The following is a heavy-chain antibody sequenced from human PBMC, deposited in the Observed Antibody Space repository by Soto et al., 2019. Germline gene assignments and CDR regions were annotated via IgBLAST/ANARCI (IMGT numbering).Heavy chain of an antibody. J-gene: IGHJ4*02. CDR2: ISAYNGNT. V-gene: IGHV1-18*01. Sequence: GASVKVSCKASGYTFTSYGISWVRQAPGQGLQWMGWISAYNGNTNYAQKLQGRVTMTTDTSTSTAYMELRSLRSDDTAVYYCARDFKRYSSPPGPLEYWGLGTLVTVSS. CDR3: ARDFKRYSSPPGPLEY. D-gene: IGHD6-13*01. CDR1: GYTFTSYG.